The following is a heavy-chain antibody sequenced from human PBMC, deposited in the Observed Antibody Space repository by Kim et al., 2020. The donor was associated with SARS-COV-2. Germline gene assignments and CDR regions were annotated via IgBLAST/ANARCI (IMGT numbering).Heavy chain of an antibody. CDR1: GFTFTGYA. CDR3: LKGGWGWIWDH. V-gene: IGHV3-23*01. CDR2: IDGSDGTT. Sequence: GGSLRLSCTTSGFTFTGYAMSWVRQAPGKGLEWVSSIDGSDGTTYYVDSVKGRFNISRDDSKSTLYLWMTSLRADDTAVYYCLKGGWGWIWDHWGQGA. D-gene: IGHD2-2*03. J-gene: IGHJ4*02.